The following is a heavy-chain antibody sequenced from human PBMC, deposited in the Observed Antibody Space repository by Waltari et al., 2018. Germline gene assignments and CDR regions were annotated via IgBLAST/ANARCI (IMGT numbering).Heavy chain of an antibody. J-gene: IGHJ4*02. V-gene: IGHV3-7*01. CDR2: IKQDGSEK. Sequence: GESGGGLVQPGGSLRLSCAASGFTFSIYWMSWVRQAPGKGLEWVANIKQDGSEKYYVDSVKGRFTISRDNAKNSLYLQMNSLRAEDTAVYYCAKDYYGSGSYYGFFDYWGQGTLVTVSS. CDR3: AKDYYGSGSYYGFFDY. CDR1: GFTFSIYW. D-gene: IGHD3-10*01.